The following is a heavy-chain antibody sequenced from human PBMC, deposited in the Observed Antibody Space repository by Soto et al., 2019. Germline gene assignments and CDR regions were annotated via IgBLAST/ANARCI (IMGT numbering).Heavy chain of an antibody. CDR3: AKERGVLDAFDI. V-gene: IGHV3-30*18. CDR2: ISSDGNTQ. Sequence: QVQLVESGGGVVQPGTSLRLSCAASGFTSSSFVIHWVRQAPGKGLEWLAVISSDGNTQYYADSVKGRFTISRDNSKKTLYLQVNRLRAEDTAVYFCAKERGVLDAFDIWGQGTMVTVS. J-gene: IGHJ3*02. D-gene: IGHD3-10*01. CDR1: GFTSSSFV.